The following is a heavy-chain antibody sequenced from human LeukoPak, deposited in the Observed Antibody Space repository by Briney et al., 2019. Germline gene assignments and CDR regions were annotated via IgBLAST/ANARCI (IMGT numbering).Heavy chain of an antibody. CDR1: GGSISSYY. V-gene: IGHV4-59*01. D-gene: IGHD3-22*01. Sequence: SETLSLTCTVSGGSISSYYWSWIRQPPGKGLEWIGYIYYSGSTNYNPSLKSRVTISVDTSKNQFSLKLSSVTAADTAVYYCARDRDSSGYFDYWGQGTLVTVSS. CDR2: IYYSGST. CDR3: ARDRDSSGYFDY. J-gene: IGHJ4*02.